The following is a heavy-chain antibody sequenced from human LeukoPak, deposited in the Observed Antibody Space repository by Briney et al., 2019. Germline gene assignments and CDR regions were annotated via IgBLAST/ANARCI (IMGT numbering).Heavy chain of an antibody. CDR3: ARYHCSSTSCYSEVSFDY. CDR1: GFTFSTYG. J-gene: IGHJ4*02. V-gene: IGHV3-30*02. D-gene: IGHD2-2*01. Sequence: PGGSLRLSCAASGFTFSTYGMHWVRHAPGKGLEGVAFIPYDGSNKYYADSVKGRFTISRDNSKSTLYLQMNSLRAEDTAVYYCARYHCSSTSCYSEVSFDYWGQGTLVTVSS. CDR2: IPYDGSNK.